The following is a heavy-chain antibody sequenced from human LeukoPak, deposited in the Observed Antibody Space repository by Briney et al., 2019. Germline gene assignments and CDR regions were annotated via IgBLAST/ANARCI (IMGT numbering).Heavy chain of an antibody. CDR1: GFTFSSYG. D-gene: IGHD2-2*01. J-gene: IGHJ6*02. CDR3: ARAPLRRSKPAAIAYGMDV. Sequence: RGSLRLSCAASGFTFSSYGMHWVRQAPGKGLEWVAVIWYDGSNKYYADSVKGRFTISRDNSKNTLYLQMNSLRAEDTAVYYCARAPLRRSKPAAIAYGMDVWGQGTTVTVSS. CDR2: IWYDGSNK. V-gene: IGHV3-33*01.